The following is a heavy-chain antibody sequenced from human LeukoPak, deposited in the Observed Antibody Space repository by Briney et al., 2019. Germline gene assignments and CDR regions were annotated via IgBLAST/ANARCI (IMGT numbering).Heavy chain of an antibody. D-gene: IGHD3-10*01. V-gene: IGHV4-31*03. CDR1: GGSISSGGYY. Sequence: SETLSLTCTVSGGSISSGGYYWSWIRQHPGKGLEWIGYIYYSGSTYYNPSLKSRVTISVDTSKNQFSLKLSSVTAADTAVYYCARAFPDGSGSYYFDYWGQGTLVTVSS. CDR3: ARAFPDGSGSYYFDY. J-gene: IGHJ4*02. CDR2: IYYSGST.